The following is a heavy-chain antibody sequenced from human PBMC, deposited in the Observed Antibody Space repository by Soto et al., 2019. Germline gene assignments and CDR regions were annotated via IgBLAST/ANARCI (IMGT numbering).Heavy chain of an antibody. CDR3: TRGGGNSESHYCFDY. V-gene: IGHV3-7*01. CDR1: GFTFSRYC. Sequence: EVQLVESGGGLVRPGGSLRLSCAASGFTFSRYCMSWVRQAPGKGLEWVATIKQDGSDKYYVDSVRGRFTISRDNAENSLNLQMNSLRAEDTAVYYCTRGGGNSESHYCFDYWGQGTLVTVSS. CDR2: IKQDGSDK. J-gene: IGHJ4*02. D-gene: IGHD1-26*01.